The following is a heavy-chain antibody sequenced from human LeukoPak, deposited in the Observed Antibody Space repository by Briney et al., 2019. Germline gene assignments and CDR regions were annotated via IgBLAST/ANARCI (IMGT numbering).Heavy chain of an antibody. D-gene: IGHD3-22*01. CDR2: ISGSGGST. Sequence: GGSLRLSCAASGFTFSSYSMSWVRQAPGKGLEWVSAISGSGGSTYYADSVKGRFTLSRDNSKSTLYLQMNSLRAEDTAVYYCAKDKRNPMIVVVIISFDYYYGMDVWGQGTTVTVSS. V-gene: IGHV3-23*01. J-gene: IGHJ6*02. CDR3: AKDKRNPMIVVVIISFDYYYGMDV. CDR1: GFTFSSYS.